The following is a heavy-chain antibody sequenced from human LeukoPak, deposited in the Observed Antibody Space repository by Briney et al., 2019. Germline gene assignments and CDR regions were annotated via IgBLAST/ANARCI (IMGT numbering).Heavy chain of an antibody. CDR2: IFRSGST. CDR1: GGSISSSSYY. Sequence: SETLSLTCTVSGGSISSSSYYWGWIRQPPGKGLEWIGSIFRSGSTHYNPSFESRLTISVDTSKNQLSLKLRFVTAADTAVYYCASIDKGWGQGALVTVS. V-gene: IGHV4-39*07. CDR3: ASIDKG. J-gene: IGHJ4*02.